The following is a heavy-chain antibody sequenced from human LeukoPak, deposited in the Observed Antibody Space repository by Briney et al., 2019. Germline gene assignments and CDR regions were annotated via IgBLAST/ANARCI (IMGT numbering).Heavy chain of an antibody. V-gene: IGHV3-23*01. CDR2: ISGSGGST. D-gene: IGHD5-12*01. CDR1: GFTFPNFA. J-gene: IGHJ4*02. Sequence: GGSLRLSCAASGFTFPNFAMSWVRQAPGKGLEWVSAISGSGGSTYYADAVKGRFTISRDNSKNTVYLQMNSLSAEDTAEYYCAKGETEGGYPAHAYWGQGTLVTVSS. CDR3: AKGETEGGYPAHAY.